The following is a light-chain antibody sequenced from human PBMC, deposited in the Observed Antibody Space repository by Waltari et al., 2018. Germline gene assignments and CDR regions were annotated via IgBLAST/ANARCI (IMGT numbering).Light chain of an antibody. CDR1: ELPNQY. Sequence: SYELTQPPSVSVSPGQTARIPCSGDELPNQYAYWYQQKSGQAPLLVIYEDNKRPSGFPERFSGSTSGTRVTLTINGVQAGDAADYYCHSADSSGFNVVFGGGTKLTVL. CDR2: EDN. CDR3: HSADSSGFNVV. J-gene: IGLJ2*01. V-gene: IGLV3-25*03.